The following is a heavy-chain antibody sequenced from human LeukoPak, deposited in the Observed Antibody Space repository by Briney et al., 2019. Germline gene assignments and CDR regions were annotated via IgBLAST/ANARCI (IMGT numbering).Heavy chain of an antibody. V-gene: IGHV4-34*01. CDR1: GGSFSGYY. J-gene: IGHJ5*02. CDR3: ARDGSGYCSGGSCYHWFDP. CDR2: INHSGST. D-gene: IGHD2-15*01. Sequence: SETLSLTCAVYGGSFSGYYWSWIRQPPGKGLEWIGEINHSGSTNYNPSLKSRVTISVDTSKNQFSLKLSSVTAADTAVYYCARDGSGYCSGGSCYHWFDPWGQGTLVTVSS.